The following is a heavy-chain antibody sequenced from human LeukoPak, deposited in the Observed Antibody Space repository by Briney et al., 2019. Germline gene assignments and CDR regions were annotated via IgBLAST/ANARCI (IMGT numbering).Heavy chain of an antibody. CDR3: AKERRTVAGTVCDY. CDR1: GFTFSSYA. D-gene: IGHD6-19*01. CDR2: ISGHDGGT. J-gene: IGHJ4*02. Sequence: KPGGSLRLSCAASGFTFSSYAMSWVRQAPGKGLEWVSGISGHDGGTYCADSVKGRFSISRDNSKNTLYLQVNSLRAEDTAVYYCAKERRTVAGTVCDYWGQGTLVTVSS. V-gene: IGHV3-23*01.